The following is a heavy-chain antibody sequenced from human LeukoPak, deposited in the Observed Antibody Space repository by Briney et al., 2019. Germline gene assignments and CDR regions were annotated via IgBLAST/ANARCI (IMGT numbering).Heavy chain of an antibody. J-gene: IGHJ4*02. D-gene: IGHD1-26*01. Sequence: PGGSLRLSCAASGFTFSSYSMNWVRQAPGEGLGWVSSISSSSSYIYYADSVKGRFTISRDNAKNSLYLQMNSLRAEDTAVYYCASLGWDGLHYFDYWGQGTLVTVSS. V-gene: IGHV3-21*01. CDR1: GFTFSSYS. CDR3: ASLGWDGLHYFDY. CDR2: ISSSSSYI.